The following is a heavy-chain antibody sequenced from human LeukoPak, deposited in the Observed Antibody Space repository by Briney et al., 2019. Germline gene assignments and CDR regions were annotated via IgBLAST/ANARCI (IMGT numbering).Heavy chain of an antibody. D-gene: IGHD3-10*01. CDR3: VRWSGGSGSWVMDV. CDR2: INPEQSEQ. J-gene: IGHJ6*02. V-gene: IGHV3-7*01. CDR1: GLTFRRYW. Sequence: GCSLRLSCAPSGLTFRRYWLTWVRQAPGKGLDGVANINPEQSEQFYVDSVKGRFAISRDNTKNSLSLQMNSLRAEDTAVYYCVRWSGGSGSWVMDVWGQGTTVIVSS.